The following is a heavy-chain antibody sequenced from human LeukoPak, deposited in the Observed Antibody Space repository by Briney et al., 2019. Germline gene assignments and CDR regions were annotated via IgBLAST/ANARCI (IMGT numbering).Heavy chain of an antibody. CDR2: ISSSSSTI. CDR3: ARVGPSARFDY. Sequence: TGGSLRLSCAASGFTFSDYYMSWIRQAPGKGLEWASYISSSSSTIYYADSVKGRFTISRDNAKNSLYLQMNSLRAEDTAVYYCARVGPSARFDYWGQGTLVTVSS. V-gene: IGHV3-11*04. CDR1: GFTFSDYY. J-gene: IGHJ4*02.